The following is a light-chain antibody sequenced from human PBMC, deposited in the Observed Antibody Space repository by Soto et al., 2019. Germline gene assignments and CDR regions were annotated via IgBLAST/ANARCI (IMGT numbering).Light chain of an antibody. CDR2: DVS. CDR1: QDISRY. V-gene: IGKV1-33*01. Sequence: DIQMTQSPASLSASVGDRVTISCQASQDISRYLNWYQHKPGRAPQLLINDVSSLETGVPSRFSATGSGTEFTLTINGLQAEDLATYYCQQYDIPPSTFGGGTKVAIK. CDR3: QQYDIPPST. J-gene: IGKJ4*01.